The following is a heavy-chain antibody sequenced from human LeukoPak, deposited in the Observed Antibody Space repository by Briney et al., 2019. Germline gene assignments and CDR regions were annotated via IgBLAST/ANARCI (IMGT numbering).Heavy chain of an antibody. V-gene: IGHV1-69*05. CDR2: IIPIFGTA. J-gene: IGHJ6*03. CDR1: GGTFSSYA. Sequence: GASVKVSCKASGGTFSSYAISWVRQAPGQGLEWMGGIIPIFGTANYAQKFQGRVTITTDESTSTAYMELSSLRSEDTAVYYCARGGHGYNHYYYYYMDVWGKGTTVTVSS. CDR3: ARGGHGYNHYYYYYMDV. D-gene: IGHD5-24*01.